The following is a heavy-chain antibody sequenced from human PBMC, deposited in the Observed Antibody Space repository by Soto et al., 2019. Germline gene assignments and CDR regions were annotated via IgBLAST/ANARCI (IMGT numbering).Heavy chain of an antibody. D-gene: IGHD4-17*01. CDR2: FYSGGST. V-gene: IGHV3-66*01. CDR3: ARERGGDYGFDY. CDR1: GFTVSSNY. J-gene: IGHJ4*02. Sequence: EVQLVESGGGLVQPGGSLRLSCAASGFTVSSNYMSWVRQAPGKGLEWVSVFYSGGSTFYADSAKGRFTISRDNSKNTLYLQMNSLRVDDTAVYYCARERGGDYGFDYWGQGTLVTVSS.